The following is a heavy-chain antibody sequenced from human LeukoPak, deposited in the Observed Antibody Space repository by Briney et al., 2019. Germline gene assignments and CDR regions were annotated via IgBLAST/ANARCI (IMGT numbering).Heavy chain of an antibody. V-gene: IGHV5-51*01. CDR2: IYPDDSET. CDR1: GYSFSIYW. J-gene: IGHJ3*02. D-gene: IGHD6-13*01. Sequence: GESLRISCKASGYSFSIYWIAWVRQMPGKGLEWMGIIYPDDSETIYWPSFQGHVTISADKGITTAYLQWSSLKASDTAIYFRARSQDSSSDEFDIWGQGTMVTVSS. CDR3: ARSQDSSSDEFDI.